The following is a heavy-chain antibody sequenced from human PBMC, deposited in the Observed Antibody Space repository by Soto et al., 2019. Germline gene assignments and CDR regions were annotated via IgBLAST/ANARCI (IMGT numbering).Heavy chain of an antibody. J-gene: IGHJ5*02. D-gene: IGHD2-2*01. V-gene: IGHV5-10-1*01. Sequence: GESLKISFKGSGYSFTSYLISWVRQMPVKGLEWMGRIDPSDSYTNYSPSFQGHVTISADKSISTAYLQWSSLKASDTAMYYCARQGVGYCSSTRCLKWFDPCGQGTLLTVSS. CDR1: GYSFTSYL. CDR2: IDPSDSYT. CDR3: ARQGVGYCSSTRCLKWFDP.